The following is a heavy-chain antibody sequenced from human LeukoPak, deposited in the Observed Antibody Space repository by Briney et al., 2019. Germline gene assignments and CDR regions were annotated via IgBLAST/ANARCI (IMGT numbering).Heavy chain of an antibody. CDR3: AREGYSYGSDAFDI. V-gene: IGHV1-69*13. Sequence: SVKVSCKASGGTFSSYAISWVRQAPGQGLEWMGGIIPIFGTANYAQKFQGRVTITADESTSTAYMELSSLRSEDTAVYYCAREGYSYGSDAFDIWGQGTMVTVPS. CDR1: GGTFSSYA. CDR2: IIPIFGTA. J-gene: IGHJ3*02. D-gene: IGHD5-18*01.